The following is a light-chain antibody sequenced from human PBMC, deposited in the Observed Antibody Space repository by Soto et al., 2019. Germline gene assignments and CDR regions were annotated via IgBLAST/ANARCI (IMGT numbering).Light chain of an antibody. Sequence: EIVLTQSPGTLSLSPGERATLSCRASQSVSSSYLAWYQQKPGQAPRLLIYGASSRATGIPDRFSGSGSGTDLTLTISRLEPEDFAVDYCQQYGSSPPYTFGHGTKLEIK. CDR1: QSVSSSY. CDR2: GAS. V-gene: IGKV3-20*01. J-gene: IGKJ2*01. CDR3: QQYGSSPPYT.